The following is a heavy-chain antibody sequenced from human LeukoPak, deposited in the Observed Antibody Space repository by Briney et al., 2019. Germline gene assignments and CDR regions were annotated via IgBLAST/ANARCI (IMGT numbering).Heavy chain of an antibody. J-gene: IGHJ6*02. CDR2: ISYDGSNK. D-gene: IGHD6-19*01. CDR3: AKGGKQWLVDYYYYGMDV. V-gene: IGHV3-30*18. CDR1: GFTFSSYG. Sequence: PGGSLRLSCAASGFTFSSYGMHWVRQAAGKGLEGVAVISYDGSNKYYADSVKGRFTISRDNSKNTLYLQMNSLRAEDTAVYYCAKGGKQWLVDYYYYGMDVWGQGTTVTVSS.